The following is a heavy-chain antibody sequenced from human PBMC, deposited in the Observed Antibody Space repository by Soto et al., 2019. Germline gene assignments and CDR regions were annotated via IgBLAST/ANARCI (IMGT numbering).Heavy chain of an antibody. V-gene: IGHV4-39*01. Sequence: SETLSLTCTVSGGSISRSSYYWGWIRTPPGKGLEWIGSIYYSGSTYYNPSLKRRVTISVDTSKNQFSLKLSSVTAADTAVYYCARRGGRDYDFWSGYYDEYYFDYWGQGTLVTVSS. D-gene: IGHD3-3*01. CDR1: GGSISRSSYY. CDR3: ARRGGRDYDFWSGYYDEYYFDY. CDR2: IYYSGST. J-gene: IGHJ4*02.